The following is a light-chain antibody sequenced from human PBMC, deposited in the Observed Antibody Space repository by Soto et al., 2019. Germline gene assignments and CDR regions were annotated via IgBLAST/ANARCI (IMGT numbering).Light chain of an antibody. CDR1: SSDVGAYNH. CDR3: SSFTSGGTWV. Sequence: QSVLTQPASVSGSPGQSITISCTGTSSDVGAYNHVSWYQQHPGKVPKVMLYEVNERPSGVSNRFSASKSGNTASMTISGLQAADEAPEYCSSFTSGGTWVFGGGTKVTVL. V-gene: IGLV2-14*03. CDR2: EVN. J-gene: IGLJ3*02.